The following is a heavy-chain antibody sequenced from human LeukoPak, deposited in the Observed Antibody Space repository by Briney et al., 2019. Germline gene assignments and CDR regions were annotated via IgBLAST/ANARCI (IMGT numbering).Heavy chain of an antibody. CDR2: ISSSGSTI. CDR1: GFTFSSYE. J-gene: IGHJ5*02. Sequence: GGSLRLSCAASGFTFSSYEMNWVRQAPGKGLGWVSYISSSGSTIYCADSVKGRFTISRDNAKNSLYLQMNSLRAEDTAVYYCAKGAIVVVPAANNWFDPWGQGTLVTVSS. CDR3: AKGAIVVVPAANNWFDP. V-gene: IGHV3-48*03. D-gene: IGHD2-2*01.